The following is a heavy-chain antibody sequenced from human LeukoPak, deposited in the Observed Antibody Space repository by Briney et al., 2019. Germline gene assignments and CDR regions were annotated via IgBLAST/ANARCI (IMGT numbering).Heavy chain of an antibody. CDR1: GFTLSSYN. Sequence: GGSLRLSCAASGFTLSSYNMKWVRQAPGKGLEWVSSISYRSSDIEYADSVKGRFTISRDNAKKSLYLQMSDLRAEDTAVYYCARVYSSSWYSGYLYMDVWGKGTTVTVSS. CDR2: ISYRSSDI. D-gene: IGHD6-13*01. J-gene: IGHJ6*03. CDR3: ARVYSSSWYSGYLYMDV. V-gene: IGHV3-21*01.